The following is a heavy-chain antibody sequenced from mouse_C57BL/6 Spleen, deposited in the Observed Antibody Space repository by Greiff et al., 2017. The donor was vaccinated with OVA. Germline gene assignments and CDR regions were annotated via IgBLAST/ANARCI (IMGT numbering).Heavy chain of an antibody. CDR3: ARGGFYYDSFDY. D-gene: IGHD2-4*01. V-gene: IGHV1-66*01. CDR2: IYPGSGNT. CDR1: GYSFTSYY. Sequence: QVQLKESGPELVKPGASVKISCKASGYSFTSYYIHWVKQRPGQGLEWIGWIYPGSGNTKYNEKFKGKATLTADTSSSTAYMQLSSLTSEDSAVYYCARGGFYYDSFDYWGQGTTLTVSS. J-gene: IGHJ2*01.